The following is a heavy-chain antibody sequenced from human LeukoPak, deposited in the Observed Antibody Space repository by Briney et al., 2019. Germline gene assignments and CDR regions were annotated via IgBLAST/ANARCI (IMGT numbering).Heavy chain of an antibody. J-gene: IGHJ4*02. V-gene: IGHV3-9*03. CDR1: GFTFDDYA. D-gene: IGHD3-22*01. Sequence: GGSLRLSCAASGFTFDDYAMHWVRQAPGKGLEWVSGISWNSGSIGYADSVKGRFTISRDNAKNSLYLQMNSLRAEDMALYYCAKDKSYYDSSGYLDYWGQGTLVTVSS. CDR2: ISWNSGSI. CDR3: AKDKSYYDSSGYLDY.